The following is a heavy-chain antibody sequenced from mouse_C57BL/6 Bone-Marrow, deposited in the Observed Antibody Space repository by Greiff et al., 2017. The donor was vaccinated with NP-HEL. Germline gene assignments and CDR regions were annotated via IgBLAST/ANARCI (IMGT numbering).Heavy chain of an antibody. V-gene: IGHV1-4*01. CDR3: ARWDPVVATGAMDY. D-gene: IGHD1-1*01. Sequence: QVQLQQSGAELARPGASVKMSCKASGYTFTRYTMHWVKQRPGQGLEWIGYINPSSGYTKYNQKFKDKATLTADKSSSTAYMQLSSLTSEDSAVYYCARWDPVVATGAMDYWGQGTAVTVSS. CDR1: GYTFTRYT. CDR2: INPSSGYT. J-gene: IGHJ4*01.